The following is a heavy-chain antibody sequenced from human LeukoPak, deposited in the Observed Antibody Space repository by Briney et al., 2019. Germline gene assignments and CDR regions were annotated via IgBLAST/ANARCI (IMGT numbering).Heavy chain of an antibody. CDR3: ARYVPYQLPPPHGMDV. Sequence: SETLSLTCTVSGGSISSYYWSWIRQPPGKGLEWIGYIYYSGSTNYNPSLKSRVTISVDTSKNQFSLKLSSVTAADTAVYYCARYVPYQLPPPHGMDVWGQGTTVTVSS. CDR1: GGSISSYY. D-gene: IGHD2-2*01. J-gene: IGHJ6*02. V-gene: IGHV4-59*01. CDR2: IYYSGST.